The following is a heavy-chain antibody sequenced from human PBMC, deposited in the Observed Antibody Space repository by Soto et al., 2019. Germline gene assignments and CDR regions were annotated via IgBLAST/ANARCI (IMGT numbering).Heavy chain of an antibody. J-gene: IGHJ4*02. CDR1: GGSISSHNW. CDR3: ARDQGSHPGD. Sequence: SETLSLTCAVSGGSISSHNWWRWVRQHPGKGLEWSGEIYHSGGTNYNQSLKSRVIMSVVPSKNLFSLTLNSVTAADTAFYYCARDQGSHPGDWGQGILVTVSS. CDR2: IYHSGGT. D-gene: IGHD6-19*01. V-gene: IGHV4-4*02.